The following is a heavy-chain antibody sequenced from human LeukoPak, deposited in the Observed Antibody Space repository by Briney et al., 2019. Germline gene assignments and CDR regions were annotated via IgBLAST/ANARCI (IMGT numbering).Heavy chain of an antibody. CDR2: LFHSGSR. CDR1: GGSITSYY. CDR3: ARRRGWKQQLVYFDY. J-gene: IGHJ4*02. D-gene: IGHD6-13*01. Sequence: SETLSLTCTVSGGSITSYYWSWIRQPPGKGLEWIGYLFHSGSRRYNPSLKSRGTISADTTKTQIFLTLNSTTAADTAVYYCARRRGWKQQLVYFDYWGQGTLATVSS. V-gene: IGHV4-59*08.